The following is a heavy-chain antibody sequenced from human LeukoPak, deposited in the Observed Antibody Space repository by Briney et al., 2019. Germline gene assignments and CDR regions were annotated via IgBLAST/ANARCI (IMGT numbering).Heavy chain of an antibody. CDR1: GYTFTSYD. V-gene: IGHV1-8*01. CDR3: ARGAPGSYCSGGSCPYFDC. D-gene: IGHD2-15*01. J-gene: IGHJ4*02. CDR2: VNPNSGHT. Sequence: AASVKVSCKASGYTFTSYDVNWVRQATGQGLEWMGWVNPNSGHTGYAQKFQGRVTMTTNTSISTAYMELSSLRSEDTAVYYCARGAPGSYCSGGSCPYFDCWGQGTLVSVSS.